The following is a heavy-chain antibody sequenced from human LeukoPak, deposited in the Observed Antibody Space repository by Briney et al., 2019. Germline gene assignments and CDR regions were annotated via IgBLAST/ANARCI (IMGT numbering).Heavy chain of an antibody. CDR2: ISSSGSI. V-gene: IGHV3-48*02. CDR3: ARMIDYNYGYAFDY. CDR1: GFTFSGYT. J-gene: IGHJ4*02. Sequence: GGSLRLSCAASGFTFSGYTMNWVRQAPGKGLEWVSYISSSGSISYADSVKGRFTISRDNAKNSLYLQMNSLRDEDTAVYYCARMIDYNYGYAFDYWGQGTLVTVSS. D-gene: IGHD5-18*01.